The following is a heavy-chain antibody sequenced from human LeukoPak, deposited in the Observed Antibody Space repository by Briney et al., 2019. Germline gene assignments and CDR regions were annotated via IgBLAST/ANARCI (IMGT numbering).Heavy chain of an antibody. J-gene: IGHJ6*04. CDR2: IKPDGSEK. CDR3: AELGITMIGGV. D-gene: IGHD3-10*02. V-gene: IGHV3-7*01. Sequence: TGGSLRLSCAASGFTFSSYWMSWVRQAPGKGLEWVANIKPDGSEKYYVDSVKGRFTISRDNAKNSLYLQMHSLRAEDTAVYYCAELGITMIGGVWGKGTTVTISS. CDR1: GFTFSSYW.